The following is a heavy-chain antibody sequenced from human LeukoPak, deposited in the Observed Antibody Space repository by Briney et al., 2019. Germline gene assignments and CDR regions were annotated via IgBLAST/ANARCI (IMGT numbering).Heavy chain of an antibody. Sequence: GRSLRLSCAASGFTFSSYGMHWVRQAPGKGLEWVAVISYDGSNKYYADSVKGRFTISRDNSKNTLYLQMNSLRAEDTAVYYCAKSGDAFRTTGGFDYWGQGTLVTVSS. J-gene: IGHJ4*02. CDR1: GFTFSSYG. CDR3: AKSGDAFRTTGGFDY. D-gene: IGHD1-1*01. CDR2: ISYDGSNK. V-gene: IGHV3-30*18.